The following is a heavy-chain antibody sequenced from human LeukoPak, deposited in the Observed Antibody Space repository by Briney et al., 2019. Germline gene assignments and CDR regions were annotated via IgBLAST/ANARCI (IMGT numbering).Heavy chain of an antibody. J-gene: IGHJ4*02. CDR1: GFTFSNAW. Sequence: WSLRLSCAASGFTFSNAWMSWVRQAPGKGLGWVGRIKSKTDGGTTAYAAPVKGRFTISRDDSKNTLYLQMNSLKTEDTAVYYCTQAVATPSDFDYWGQGTLVTVSS. V-gene: IGHV3-15*01. D-gene: IGHD2-15*01. CDR3: TQAVATPSDFDY. CDR2: IKSKTDGGTT.